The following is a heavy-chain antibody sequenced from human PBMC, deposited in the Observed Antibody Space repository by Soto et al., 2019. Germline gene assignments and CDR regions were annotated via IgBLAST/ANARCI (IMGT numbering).Heavy chain of an antibody. V-gene: IGHV1-18*01. CDR3: ARGRYGDY. J-gene: IGHJ4*02. Sequence: QVPLVQSGAEVKKPGASVKVSCKGSGYTFTSYSITWVRQAPGQGLEWMGWISAHNGNTDYAQRLQGRVTVTRDTSTSTAYMELRSLRSDDTAVYYCARGRYGDYWGQGALVTVSS. CDR2: ISAHNGNT. CDR1: GYTFTSYS. D-gene: IGHD1-1*01.